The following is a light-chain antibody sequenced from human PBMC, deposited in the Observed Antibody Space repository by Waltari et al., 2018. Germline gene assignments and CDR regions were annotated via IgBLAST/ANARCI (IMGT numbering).Light chain of an antibody. CDR2: EVS. CDR3: SSYTSSSTPYL. Sequence: QSALTQPASVSGSPGQSITISCTGTRSDVGGYNYVSWYQQHQGKAPKLRIYEVSNRPSGVSNRFTGSRSVTTASLTIAGLQTEDEAEYYCSSYTSSSTPYLFGTGTKVTVL. V-gene: IGLV2-14*01. CDR1: RSDVGGYNY. J-gene: IGLJ1*01.